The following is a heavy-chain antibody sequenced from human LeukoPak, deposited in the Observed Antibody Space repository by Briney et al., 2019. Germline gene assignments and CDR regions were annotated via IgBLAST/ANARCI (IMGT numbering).Heavy chain of an antibody. CDR3: AKDSYDSSGSRYDY. CDR2: ISNTGGTT. CDR1: GFTFSDYA. V-gene: IGHV3-23*01. Sequence: GGSLRVSCVASGFTFSDYAMSWVRQAPGKGLEWVSVISNTGGTTYYADSVKGRFTISRDNSKNTLYLQMNSLRAEDTAVYYCAKDSYDSSGSRYDYWGQGTLVTVS. J-gene: IGHJ4*02. D-gene: IGHD3-22*01.